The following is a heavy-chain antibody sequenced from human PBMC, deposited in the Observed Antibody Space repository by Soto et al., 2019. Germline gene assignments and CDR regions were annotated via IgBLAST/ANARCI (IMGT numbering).Heavy chain of an antibody. D-gene: IGHD1-20*01. Sequence: PSETLSLTCTVSGGSVSSGCKFWTWIRQAPGKGLEWIGYFADSGPTTYNPSLKSRATISVDTSKNQFSLRLTSVTAADMAVYYCATETGLRGYNNGNWCDPWGQGSLVTV. CDR1: GGSVSSGCKF. CDR2: FADSGPT. J-gene: IGHJ5*02. V-gene: IGHV4-61*01. CDR3: ATETGLRGYNNGNWCDP.